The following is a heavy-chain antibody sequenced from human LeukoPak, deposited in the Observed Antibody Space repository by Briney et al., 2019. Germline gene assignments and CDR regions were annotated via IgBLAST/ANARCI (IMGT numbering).Heavy chain of an antibody. CDR1: GGSISSGGYY. CDR3: ARGNEFGYYYDSSGYYYDY. D-gene: IGHD3-22*01. CDR2: SYHSRST. V-gene: IGHV4-31*03. Sequence: NASETLSLTCTVSGGSISSGGYYWSWIRQRPGRGGEWIGYSYHSRSTYYNPSLKSRVTISVDTSKNQFSLKLSSVTAADTAVYYCARGNEFGYYYDSSGYYYDYWGQGTLVTVSS. J-gene: IGHJ4*02.